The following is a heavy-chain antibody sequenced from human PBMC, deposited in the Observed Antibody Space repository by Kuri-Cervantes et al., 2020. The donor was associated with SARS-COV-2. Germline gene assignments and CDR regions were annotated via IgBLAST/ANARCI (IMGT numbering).Heavy chain of an antibody. Sequence: ASVKVSCKASGYTFTSYDINWVRQATGQGLEWMGWMNPNSGNTGYAQKFQGRVTMTTGTSTSTAYMELRSLRSDDTAVYYCARYDHLGYCSSTSCWNYYGMDVWGQGTTVTVSS. CDR2: MNPNSGNT. V-gene: IGHV1-8*01. CDR3: ARYDHLGYCSSTSCWNYYGMDV. D-gene: IGHD2-2*01. CDR1: GYTFTSYD. J-gene: IGHJ6*02.